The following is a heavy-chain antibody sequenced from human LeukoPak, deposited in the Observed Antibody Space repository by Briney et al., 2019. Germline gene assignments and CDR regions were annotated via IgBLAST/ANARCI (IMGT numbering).Heavy chain of an antibody. D-gene: IGHD3-10*01. Sequence: PGGSLRLSRAASGFTFSSYSMNWVRQAPGKGLEWVSSISSSSSYIYYADSVKGRFTISRDNAKNSLYLQMNSLRAEDTAVYYCARDGRDGSGSYKSEYFQHWGQGTLVTVSS. CDR3: ARDGRDGSGSYKSEYFQH. V-gene: IGHV3-21*01. CDR1: GFTFSSYS. J-gene: IGHJ1*01. CDR2: ISSSSSYI.